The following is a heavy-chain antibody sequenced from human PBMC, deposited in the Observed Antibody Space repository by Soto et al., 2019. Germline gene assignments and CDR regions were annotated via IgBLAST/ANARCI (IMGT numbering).Heavy chain of an antibody. Sequence: QVHLVQSGAEVKKPGASVKVSCKGSGYDFTTYGITWVRQAPGQGLEWMAWISAHNGNTDYAQKLQGRVTVTRETSTSTAYMELRSLRSDVTAVYYCARGRYGDYWGQGALVTVSS. CDR3: ARGRYGDY. CDR1: GYDFTTYG. CDR2: ISAHNGNT. V-gene: IGHV1-18*01. J-gene: IGHJ4*02. D-gene: IGHD1-1*01.